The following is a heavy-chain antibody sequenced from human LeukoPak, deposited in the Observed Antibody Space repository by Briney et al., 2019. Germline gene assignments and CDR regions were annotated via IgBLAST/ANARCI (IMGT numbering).Heavy chain of an antibody. CDR3: ARRLGYCGGDCQLFDP. D-gene: IGHD2-21*02. CDR2: INPSGGST. CDR1: GGTFSSYA. V-gene: IGHV1-46*01. Sequence: ASVKVSCKASGGTFSSYAISWVRQAPGQGLEWMGIINPSGGSTSYAQKFQGRVTMTRDTSTSTVYMELSSLRSEDTAVYYCARRLGYCGGDCQLFDPWGQGTLVTVSS. J-gene: IGHJ5*02.